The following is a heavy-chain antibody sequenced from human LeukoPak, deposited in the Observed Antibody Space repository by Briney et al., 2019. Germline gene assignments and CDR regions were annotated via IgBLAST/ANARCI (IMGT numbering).Heavy chain of an antibody. V-gene: IGHV4-34*01. D-gene: IGHD6-19*01. CDR2: INHSGST. CDR3: ARLRVAAPKALDY. J-gene: IGHJ4*02. CDR1: AGSFSGYY. Sequence: PSETLSLTSAVYAGSFSGYYWSWIRQPPGRGVEWIGEINHSGSTNYNPSLKSRVTISVDTSKNQLSLTVSSVTAADTAVYYCARLRVAAPKALDYWGQGTLVTVSS.